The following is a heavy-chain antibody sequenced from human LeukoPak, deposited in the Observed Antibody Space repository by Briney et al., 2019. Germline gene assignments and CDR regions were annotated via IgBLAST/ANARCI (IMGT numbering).Heavy chain of an antibody. V-gene: IGHV3-30*02. CDR2: IRYDGSNK. D-gene: IGHD3-22*01. CDR3: AKSREYYYDSSPPWFDP. J-gene: IGHJ5*02. Sequence: GGSLRLSCAASGFTFSSYGMHWVRQAPGKGLEWVAFIRYDGSNKYYADSVKGRFTISRDNSKNTLYLQMNSLRAEDTAVYYCAKSREYYYDSSPPWFDPWGQGTLVTVSS. CDR1: GFTFSSYG.